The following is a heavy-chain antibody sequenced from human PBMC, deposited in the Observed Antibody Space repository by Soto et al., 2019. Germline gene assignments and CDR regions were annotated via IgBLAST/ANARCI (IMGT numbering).Heavy chain of an antibody. CDR2: ITYDGGEK. D-gene: IGHD6-19*01. CDR3: AESSSSGWYTHNGY. Sequence: GGSLRLSCVGSGFSLSGNWMNWVRQAPGKGLEWVAIITYDGGEKYYVDSVKGRFIISRDNSKNTLYLQLNSLRVEDTAVYYCAESSSSGWYTHNGYWGQGTLVTVSS. CDR1: GFSLSGNW. J-gene: IGHJ4*02. V-gene: IGHV3-7*01.